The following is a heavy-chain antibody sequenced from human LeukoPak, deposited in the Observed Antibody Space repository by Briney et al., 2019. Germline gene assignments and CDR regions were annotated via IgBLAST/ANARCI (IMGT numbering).Heavy chain of an antibody. CDR2: ISSSRNYI. Sequence: GGSLRLSCAASGFTFSSYSMNWVRQAPGKGLEWVSYISSSRNYIFYADSVKGRFTISRDNAKNSLYLQMNSLRAEDTAVYYCARLTTTVTTPFDYWGQGTLVTVSS. D-gene: IGHD4-17*01. CDR3: ARLTTTVTTPFDY. CDR1: GFTFSSYS. V-gene: IGHV3-21*01. J-gene: IGHJ4*02.